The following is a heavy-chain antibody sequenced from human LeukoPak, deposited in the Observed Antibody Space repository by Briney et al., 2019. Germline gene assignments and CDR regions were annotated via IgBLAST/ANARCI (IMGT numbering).Heavy chain of an antibody. D-gene: IGHD3-3*01. Sequence: SETLSLTCTVSADFISSYYWSWLRQPPGKGLEWIGYIYYSGTTNYNPSLKSRVTISVDTSKNQFSLKLSSVTAADAAVYYCARDVYHFWSGFDYWGQGTLVLVSS. CDR3: ARDVYHFWSGFDY. CDR1: ADFISSYY. J-gene: IGHJ4*02. V-gene: IGHV4-59*01. CDR2: IYYSGTT.